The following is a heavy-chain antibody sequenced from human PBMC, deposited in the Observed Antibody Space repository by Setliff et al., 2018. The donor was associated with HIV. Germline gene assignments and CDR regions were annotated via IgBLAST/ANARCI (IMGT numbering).Heavy chain of an antibody. Sequence: GESLKISCAASGFNFSDSAFHWVRQASGGGLEWVGRIRSKPNDYATAYSASVEGRFSISRDDSKNTTFLLMNSLKVEDTAIYYCTADLPDSAPYCFDYWGQGALVTVSS. J-gene: IGHJ4*02. CDR1: GFNFSDSA. CDR2: IRSKPNDYAT. D-gene: IGHD2-15*01. CDR3: TADLPDSAPYCFDY. V-gene: IGHV3-73*01.